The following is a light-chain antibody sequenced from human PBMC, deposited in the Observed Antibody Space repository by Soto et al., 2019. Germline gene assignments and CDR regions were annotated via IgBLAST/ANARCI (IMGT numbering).Light chain of an antibody. CDR2: LAS. Sequence: DLKMTQSASSVSVSLGDSVTLPCRASQSISNYLNWYQQKPGKAPELLIYLASSLQSGVPPRFSGSGSGTDVTLTISSLQTEDFATYYCQQSYSSPRTFGQGTKVDIK. J-gene: IGKJ1*01. V-gene: IGKV1-39*01. CDR3: QQSYSSPRT. CDR1: QSISNY.